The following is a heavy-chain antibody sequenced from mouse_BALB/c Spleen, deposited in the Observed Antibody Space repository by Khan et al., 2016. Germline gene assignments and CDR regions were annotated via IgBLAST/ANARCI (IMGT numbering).Heavy chain of an antibody. CDR3: ARSYYGYFAMDY. D-gene: IGHD1-2*01. J-gene: IGHJ4*01. Sequence: QVQLKQSGTELPRPGASVKLSCKASGYTFTDYYLHWVKQRTGQGLERIGEIFPGSGSTYYNEKFKGKASLTADTSSSTASLQPSSLSSEDSAVYFCARSYYGYFAMDYWGHEASVTVSS. CDR2: IFPGSGST. V-gene: IGHV1-77*01. CDR1: GYTFTDYY.